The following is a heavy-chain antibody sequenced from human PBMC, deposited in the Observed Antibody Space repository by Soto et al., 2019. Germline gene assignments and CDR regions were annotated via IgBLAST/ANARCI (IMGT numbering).Heavy chain of an antibody. CDR1: GGSTSSGGYS. J-gene: IGHJ5*02. Sequence: PSETLSLTCAVSGGSTSSGGYSWSWIRQPPGKGLEWIGYISHSGSTYYNPSLKSRVTISGDRSKNQFSLKLSSVTAADTAVYYCARWFDPWGQGTLVTVSS. V-gene: IGHV4-30-2*01. CDR3: ARWFDP. CDR2: ISHSGST.